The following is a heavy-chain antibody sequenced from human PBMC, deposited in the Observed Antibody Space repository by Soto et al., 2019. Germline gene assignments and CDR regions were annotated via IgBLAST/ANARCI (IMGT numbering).Heavy chain of an antibody. CDR1: GYTFTSYW. CDR3: AIQGRFQKVVRIDY. D-gene: IGHD2-15*01. CDR2: IYPGDSDT. Sequence: GESLKISCQASGYTFTSYWIGWVRQMPGKGLEWMGIIYPGDSDTRYSPSFQGQVPSSADKSISTAYLQWGSLKASDTAMYYCAIQGRFQKVVRIDYWGQGILV. V-gene: IGHV5-51*01. J-gene: IGHJ4*02.